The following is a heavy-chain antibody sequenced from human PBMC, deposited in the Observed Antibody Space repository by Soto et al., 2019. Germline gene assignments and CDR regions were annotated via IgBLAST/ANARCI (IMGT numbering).Heavy chain of an antibody. Sequence: SETLSLTCTVSGGSISSYYWSWIRQPPGKGLEWIGYIYYSGSTNYNPSLKSRVTISVDTSKNQFSLKLSSVTAADTAVYYCASLDWLYYGQYFQHWGQGTLVTVSS. V-gene: IGHV4-59*01. CDR3: ASLDWLYYGQYFQH. D-gene: IGHD3-9*01. J-gene: IGHJ1*01. CDR2: IYYSGST. CDR1: GGSISSYY.